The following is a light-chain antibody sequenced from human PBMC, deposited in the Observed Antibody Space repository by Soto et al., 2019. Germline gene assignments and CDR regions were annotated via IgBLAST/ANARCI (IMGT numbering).Light chain of an antibody. CDR2: GAS. V-gene: IGKV3-20*01. CDR1: QSVSTSQ. J-gene: IGKJ1*01. CDR3: QQYGGSPRT. Sequence: EIVLTQSPGALSLSPGERATLSCRASQSVSTSQLAWYQQKPGQAPRLLIFGASSRATGIPDRFRGSGSGTDFTLTISRLEPEDFAVYYCQQYGGSPRTFGQGTKVDIK.